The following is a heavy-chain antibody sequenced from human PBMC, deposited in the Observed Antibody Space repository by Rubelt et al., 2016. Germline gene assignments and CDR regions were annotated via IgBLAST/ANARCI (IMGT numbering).Heavy chain of an antibody. CDR2: INHSGST. V-gene: IGHV4-34*01. Sequence: QVQLQQWGAGLLKPSETLSLTCAVYGGSFSGYYWSWIRQPPGKGLEWIGEINHSGSTNYNPSLKSRLPLSVDPSKNQCALKRSSVTAADTAVYYCARAPYGLGWGQGTLVTVSS. CDR3: ARAPYGLG. D-gene: IGHD3-3*01. CDR1: GGSFSGYY. J-gene: IGHJ4*02.